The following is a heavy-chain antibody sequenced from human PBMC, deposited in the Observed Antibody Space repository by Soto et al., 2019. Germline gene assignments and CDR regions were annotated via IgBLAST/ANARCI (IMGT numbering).Heavy chain of an antibody. J-gene: IGHJ3*02. V-gene: IGHV1-2*04. Sequence: GASVKVSCRPSGYTFTAYYMHWVRQAPGQGLEWMGWINPNSGGTNYAQKFQGWVTMTRDTSISTAYMELSRLRSDDTAVYYCARECGNYYGSGSYYRRQPFDIWGQGTMVTVS. CDR3: ARECGNYYGSGSYYRRQPFDI. CDR2: INPNSGGT. D-gene: IGHD3-10*01. CDR1: GYTFTAYY.